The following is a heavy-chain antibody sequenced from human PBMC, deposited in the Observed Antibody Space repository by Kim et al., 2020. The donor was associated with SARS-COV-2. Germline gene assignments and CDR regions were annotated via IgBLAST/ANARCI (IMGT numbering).Heavy chain of an antibody. CDR2: ITGSGGST. CDR3: AKSRTTMTSPGPTHT. J-gene: IGHJ5*02. CDR1: GFTFSSYA. V-gene: IGHV3-23*01. Sequence: GGSLRLSCAASGFTFSSYAMSWVRQAPGKGLEWVSAITGSGGSTYYTDSVKGRFTISRDNSKNTLFLQMNSLRAEDTAVYYCAKSRTTMTSPGPTHTWGQGTLVTVSS. D-gene: IGHD2-2*01.